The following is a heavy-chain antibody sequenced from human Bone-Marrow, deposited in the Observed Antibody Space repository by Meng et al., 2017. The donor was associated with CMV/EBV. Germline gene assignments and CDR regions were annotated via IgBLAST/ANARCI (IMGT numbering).Heavy chain of an antibody. CDR2: ISGSGGST. V-gene: IGHV3-23*01. CDR1: FTFSSYA. D-gene: IGHD3-10*01. Sequence: FTFSSYAMSWVGQAPGKGLEWVSAISGSGGSTYYADSVKGRFTISRDNSKNTLYLQMNSLRAEDTAVYYCAPHYYGSGSYYNSDFDYWGQGTLVTVSS. CDR3: APHYYGSGSYYNSDFDY. J-gene: IGHJ4*02.